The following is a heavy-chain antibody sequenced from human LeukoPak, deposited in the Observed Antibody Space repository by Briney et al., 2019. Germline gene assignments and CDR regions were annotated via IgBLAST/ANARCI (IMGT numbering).Heavy chain of an antibody. CDR3: ARQGTAAGPLGYYGMDV. CDR1: GYSFTSYW. V-gene: IGHV5-51*01. J-gene: IGHJ6*02. D-gene: IGHD6-13*01. Sequence: GESLKISCKGSGYSFTSYWIGWVRQMPGKGLEWMGIIYPGDSDTRYSPSFQGQVTISADKSISTAYLQWSSLKASDTAMYYCARQGTAAGPLGYYGMDVWGQGTTVTVSS. CDR2: IYPGDSDT.